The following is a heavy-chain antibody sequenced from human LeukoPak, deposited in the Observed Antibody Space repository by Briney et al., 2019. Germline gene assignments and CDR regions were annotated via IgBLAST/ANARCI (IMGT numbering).Heavy chain of an antibody. V-gene: IGHV1-46*01. CDR2: INPSGGST. D-gene: IGHD2-21*02. CDR3: ATLAYCGGDCFPEWYFDL. J-gene: IGHJ2*01. Sequence: GASVKVSCKASGYTFTSYYMHWVRQAPGQGLEWMGIINPSGGSTSYAQKFQGRVTMTRDTSTSTVYMELSSLRSEDTAVYYCATLAYCGGDCFPEWYFDLWGRGTLVTVTS. CDR1: GYTFTSYY.